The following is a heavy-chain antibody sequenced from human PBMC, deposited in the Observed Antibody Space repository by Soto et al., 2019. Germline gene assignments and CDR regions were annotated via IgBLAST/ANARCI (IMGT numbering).Heavy chain of an antibody. J-gene: IGHJ4*02. CDR3: ARGLGGVLEWLLPSGNYFDY. CDR2: IYYSGST. Sequence: SETLSLTCTVSGGSISSGGYYWSWIRQHPGKGLEWIGYIYYSGSTYYNPSLKSRVTISVDTSKNQFSLKLSSVTAADTAVYYCARGLGGVLEWLLPSGNYFDYWGQGTLVTVSS. CDR1: GGSISSGGYY. D-gene: IGHD3-3*01. V-gene: IGHV4-31*03.